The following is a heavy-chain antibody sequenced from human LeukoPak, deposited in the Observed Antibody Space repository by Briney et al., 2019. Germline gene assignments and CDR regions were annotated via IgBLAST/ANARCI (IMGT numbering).Heavy chain of an antibody. Sequence: GESPKISCKGSGYSFTNYWIGWVRQMPGKGLEWMGIIYPGDSDTTYKPSFQGQVTISADKSISTAYLQWSSLKASDTAMYYCARSRAETVPVWGSYRHHDAFDIWGQGTMVTVSS. J-gene: IGHJ3*02. D-gene: IGHD3-16*02. CDR3: ARSRAETVPVWGSYRHHDAFDI. CDR2: IYPGDSDT. CDR1: GYSFTNYW. V-gene: IGHV5-51*01.